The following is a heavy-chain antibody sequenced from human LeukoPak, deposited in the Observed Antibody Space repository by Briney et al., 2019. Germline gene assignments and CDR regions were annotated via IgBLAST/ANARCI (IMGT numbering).Heavy chain of an antibody. CDR2: IKQDGSEK. Sequence: GGSLRLSCAASGFIFKDYWMIWVRQAPGKGLEWVANIKQDGSEKYYVDSVKGRFTISRDNSKNTLYLQMNSLRGEDTAVYYCARGYYGSGSYRPDSKTPDYWGQGTLVTVSS. CDR1: GFIFKDYW. V-gene: IGHV3-7*01. D-gene: IGHD3-10*01. CDR3: ARGYYGSGSYRPDSKTPDY. J-gene: IGHJ4*02.